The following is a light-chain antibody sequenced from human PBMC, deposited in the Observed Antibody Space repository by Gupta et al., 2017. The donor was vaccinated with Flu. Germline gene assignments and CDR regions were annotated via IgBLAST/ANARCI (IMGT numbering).Light chain of an antibody. J-gene: IGLJ1*01. CDR2: GVN. CDR1: TSDVVANNY. CDR3: SSYRSSSTSFF. V-gene: IGLV2-14*01. Sequence: QSALTQPASVSGSPGQSTAISCTGTTSDVVANNYVSWYQQHPGKAPKVMIYGVNNRPSGVSDRFSGSKSGNTASLTISGLQAEDEADYYCSSYRSSSTSFFFGTGTKVTVL.